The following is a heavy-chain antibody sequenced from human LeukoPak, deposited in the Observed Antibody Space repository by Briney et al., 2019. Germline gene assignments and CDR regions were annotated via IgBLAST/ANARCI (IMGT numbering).Heavy chain of an antibody. CDR2: IYSGGST. D-gene: IGHD4-17*01. CDR3: ARETFDYGDSDYFDY. CDR1: GFSFSDFG. Sequence: GGSLRLSCAASGFSFSDFGLNWVRQAPGKGLEWVSVIYSGGSTYYADSVKGRFTISRDNSKNTLYLQMNSLRAEDTAVYYCARETFDYGDSDYFDYWGQGTLVTVSS. V-gene: IGHV3-66*01. J-gene: IGHJ4*02.